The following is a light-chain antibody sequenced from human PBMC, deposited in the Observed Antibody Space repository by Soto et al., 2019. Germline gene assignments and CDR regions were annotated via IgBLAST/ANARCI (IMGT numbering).Light chain of an antibody. V-gene: IGKV3-15*01. CDR1: QSISDA. Sequence: ETVMTQSPATLSLSPGXSAXLSCRASQSISDALAWYQQKPGQAPRLLLYGASTMAPDIPARFSGSGSWTEFSLTISSLQTEDVAMYYCQQYHDWPPITFGPGTKVSIK. CDR3: QQYHDWPPIT. CDR2: GAS. J-gene: IGKJ3*01.